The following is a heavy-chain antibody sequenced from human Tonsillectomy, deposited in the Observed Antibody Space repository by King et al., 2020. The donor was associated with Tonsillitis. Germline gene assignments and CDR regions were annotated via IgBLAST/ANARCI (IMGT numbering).Heavy chain of an antibody. J-gene: IGHJ4*02. CDR1: GGSISSSNYY. V-gene: IGHV4-39*07. Sequence: QLQESGPGLVKPSETLSLTCTVSGGSISSSNYYWAWIRQPPGKGLEWIGTIYYSGSTYYNPSLKSRVTISLDTSKNQFSLKLSSVTAAAPAVYYCAGQLWFRHHIRFDYWGQGTLVTVSS. CDR3: AGQLWFRHHIRFDY. CDR2: IYYSGST. D-gene: IGHD5-18*01.